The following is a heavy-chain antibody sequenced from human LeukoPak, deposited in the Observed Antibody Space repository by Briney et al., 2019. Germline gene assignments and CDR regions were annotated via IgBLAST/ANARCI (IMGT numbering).Heavy chain of an antibody. J-gene: IGHJ6*02. CDR2: IWYDGSNK. CDR1: GFTFSSYG. CDR3: ARDPDSSSSMVYGMDV. V-gene: IGHV3-33*01. D-gene: IGHD6-6*01. Sequence: GGSLRLSCAASGFTFSSYGMHWVRQAPGKGLEWVAVIWYDGSNKYYADSVKGRFTISRDNSKNTLYLQMNSLRAEDTAVYYCARDPDSSSSMVYGMDVWGQGATVTVSS.